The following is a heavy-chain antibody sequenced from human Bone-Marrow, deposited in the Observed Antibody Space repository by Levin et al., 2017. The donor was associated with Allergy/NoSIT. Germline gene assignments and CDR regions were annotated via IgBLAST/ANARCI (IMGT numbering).Heavy chain of an antibody. CDR1: GFTFSSYA. J-gene: IGHJ6*03. CDR3: AKGGYYDFWSGYSEDYYYMDV. V-gene: IGHV3-23*01. D-gene: IGHD3-3*01. Sequence: GALRLSCAASGFTFSSYAMSWVRQAPGKGLEWVSAISGSGGSTYYADSVKGRFTISGDNSKNTLYLQMNSLRAEDTAVYYCAKGGYYDFWSGYSEDYYYMDVWGKGTTVTVSS. CDR2: ISGSGGST.